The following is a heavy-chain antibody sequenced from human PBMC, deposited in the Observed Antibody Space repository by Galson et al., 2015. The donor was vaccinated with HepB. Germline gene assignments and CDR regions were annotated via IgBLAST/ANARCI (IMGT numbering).Heavy chain of an antibody. CDR2: INHSGST. CDR3: ARGVYRRYCSSTSCPIAPLGY. Sequence: ETLSLTCAVYGGSFSGYYWSWIRQPPGKGLEWIGEINHSGSTNYNPSLKSRVTISVDTSKNQFSLKLSSVTAADTAVYYCARGVYRRYCSSTSCPIAPLGYWGQGTLVTVSS. J-gene: IGHJ4*02. D-gene: IGHD2-2*01. CDR1: GGSFSGYY. V-gene: IGHV4-34*01.